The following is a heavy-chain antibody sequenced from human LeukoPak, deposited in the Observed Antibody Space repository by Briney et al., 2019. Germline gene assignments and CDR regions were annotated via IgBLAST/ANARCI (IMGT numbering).Heavy chain of an antibody. CDR1: GGTFSSYA. V-gene: IGHV1-69*01. D-gene: IGHD1-14*01. CDR2: IIPIFGTA. J-gene: IGHJ5*02. CDR3: AGARIGIGQRNWFDP. Sequence: GSSVKVSCKASGGTFSSYAISWVRQAPGQGLEWMGGIIPIFGTANYAQKFQGRVTITADESTSTAYMELSSLRSEDTAVYYCAGARIGIGQRNWFDPWGQGTLVTVSS.